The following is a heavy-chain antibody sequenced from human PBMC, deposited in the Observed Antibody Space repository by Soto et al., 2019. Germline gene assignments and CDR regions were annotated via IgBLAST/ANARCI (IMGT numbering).Heavy chain of an antibody. J-gene: IGHJ4*02. CDR3: ARGAGWESDY. Sequence: EVQLVESGGGLVQPGGSLRLSCAASGFTFSSYWMSWVRQAPGMGLEWLAIIKTDGSETHYVDAVKGRFTISRDNAKNSLFLQMNSLRTDDTAVYYCARGAGWESDYWGQGTLVTVSS. D-gene: IGHD1-26*01. V-gene: IGHV3-7*03. CDR2: IKTDGSET. CDR1: GFTFSSYW.